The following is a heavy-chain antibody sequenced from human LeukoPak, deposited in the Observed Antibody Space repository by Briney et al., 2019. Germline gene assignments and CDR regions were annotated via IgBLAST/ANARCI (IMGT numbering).Heavy chain of an antibody. CDR1: GFTFSTYC. CDR3: ARHSSSGSDY. CDR2: ISSSGSYI. V-gene: IGHV3-21*01. D-gene: IGHD6-19*01. J-gene: IGHJ4*02. Sequence: GGSLRLSCAASGFTFSTYCMNWVRQAPGKGLEWVSSISSSGSYIYYADSLKGRFTISRDNAKNSLYLQMNSLRAEDTAVYYCARHSSSGSDYWGQGTLVTVSS.